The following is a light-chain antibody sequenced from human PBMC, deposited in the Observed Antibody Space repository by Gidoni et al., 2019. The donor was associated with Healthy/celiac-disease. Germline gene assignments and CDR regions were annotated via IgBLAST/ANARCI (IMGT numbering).Light chain of an antibody. V-gene: IGKV4-1*01. CDR2: WAS. J-gene: IGKJ4*01. Sequence: DIVMTQSPDSLAVSLGERATINCKSSQSVLYSYNNKNYLAWYQQKPGQPPKLLIYWASTRESGVPDRFSGSGSGTDFTLTISSLQAEDVAVYYCQQYYSTPELTFGGGTKVEIK. CDR3: QQYYSTPELT. CDR1: QSVLYSYNNKNY.